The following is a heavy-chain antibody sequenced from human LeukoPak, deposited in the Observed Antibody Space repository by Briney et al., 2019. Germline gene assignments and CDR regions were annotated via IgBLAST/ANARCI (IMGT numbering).Heavy chain of an antibody. CDR3: ARSGIVGAISAFDI. Sequence: PGGSLGLSCAASGFTFSSYSMNWVRQAPGKGLEWVSSISSSSSYIYYADSVKGRFTISRDNAKNSLYLQMNSLRAEDTAVYYCARSGIVGAISAFDIWGQGTMVTVSS. V-gene: IGHV3-21*01. J-gene: IGHJ3*02. CDR2: ISSSSSYI. D-gene: IGHD1-26*01. CDR1: GFTFSSYS.